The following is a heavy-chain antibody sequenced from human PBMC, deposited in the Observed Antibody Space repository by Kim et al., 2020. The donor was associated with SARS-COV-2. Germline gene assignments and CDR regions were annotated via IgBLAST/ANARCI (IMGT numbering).Heavy chain of an antibody. D-gene: IGHD1-26*01. V-gene: IGHV3-23*01. J-gene: IGHJ4*02. Sequence: ADSVKCRFTISRDNSKNTLYLQMDSLRAEDTAVYYCAKGAPSGSYPVGAYWGQGTLVTVSS. CDR3: AKGAPSGSYPVGAY.